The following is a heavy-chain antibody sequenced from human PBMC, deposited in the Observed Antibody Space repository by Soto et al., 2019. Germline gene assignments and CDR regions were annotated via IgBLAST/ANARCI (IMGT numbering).Heavy chain of an antibody. Sequence: QVQLVESGGGVVQPGRSLRLSCAASGFTFSSYAMHWVRQAPGKGLEWVAVIPYDGSNKYYADSVKGRFTISRDNSKNTLYLQMNSLRAEDTAVYYCARGDSSSSWLDGMDVWGQGTTVTVSS. CDR1: GFTFSSYA. J-gene: IGHJ6*02. V-gene: IGHV3-30-3*01. D-gene: IGHD6-6*01. CDR3: ARGDSSSSWLDGMDV. CDR2: IPYDGSNK.